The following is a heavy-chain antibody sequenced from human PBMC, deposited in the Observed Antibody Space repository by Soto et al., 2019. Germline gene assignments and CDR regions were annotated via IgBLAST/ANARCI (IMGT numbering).Heavy chain of an antibody. V-gene: IGHV3-11*01. CDR1: GFTFSDYY. CDR2: ISSSGSTI. J-gene: IGHJ6*02. Sequence: GGSLRLSCAASGFTFSDYYMSWIRQAPGKGLEWVSYISSSGSTIYYADSVKGRFTISRDNAKNSLYLQMNSLRAEDTAVYYCARCQYYYDSSGSVSGMDVWGQGTTVTVSS. CDR3: ARCQYYYDSSGSVSGMDV. D-gene: IGHD3-22*01.